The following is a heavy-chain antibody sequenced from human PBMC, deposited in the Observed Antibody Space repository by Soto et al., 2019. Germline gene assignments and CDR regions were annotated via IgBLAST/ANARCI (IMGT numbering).Heavy chain of an antibody. V-gene: IGHV1-18*01. D-gene: IGHD3-16*02. CDR1: GYTFTSYG. CDR2: ISASNGNT. J-gene: IGHJ3*02. CDR3: ARAKSDDYMWGSYHQIGAFEI. Sequence: QVQLVQSGAEVKKPGASVKVSCKASGYTFTSYGISWVRQAPGQGLEWMGWISASNGNTNSAQNLQGRVSMTTDTYTSTAYMELRSLRSDDPAVYYCARAKSDDYMWGSYHQIGAFEIWGQGTMVTVSS.